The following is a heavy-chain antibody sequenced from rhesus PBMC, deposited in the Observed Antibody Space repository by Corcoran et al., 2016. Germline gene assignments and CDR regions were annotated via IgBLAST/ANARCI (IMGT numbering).Heavy chain of an antibody. Sequence: QLQLQESGPGLVKPSETLSLTCAVSGGSISSHYWSWIRQPPGKGREWIGRIFGSVGTTDYTPSLRRRVTLSTDTSQNQFSLNLTSVTAADTAVYYCARGCSGIGCPLVNIDYWGQGVLVTVSS. D-gene: IGHD2-21*01. CDR3: ARGCSGIGCPLVNIDY. CDR2: IFGSVGTT. J-gene: IGHJ4*01. V-gene: IGHV4-173*01. CDR1: GGSISSHY.